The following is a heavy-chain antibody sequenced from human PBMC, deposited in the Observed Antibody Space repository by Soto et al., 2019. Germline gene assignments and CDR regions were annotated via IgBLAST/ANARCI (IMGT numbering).Heavy chain of an antibody. CDR3: ASLGTRLVPPDE. J-gene: IGHJ4*02. Sequence: GASVKVSCKASGGTFSSYAISWVRQAPGQGLEWMGGIIPIFGTANYAQKFQGRVTITADESTSTAYMELSSLRSEDTAVYYCASLGTRLVPPDEWGQGTLVPVSS. CDR2: IIPIFGTA. V-gene: IGHV1-69*13. CDR1: GGTFSSYA. D-gene: IGHD6-6*01.